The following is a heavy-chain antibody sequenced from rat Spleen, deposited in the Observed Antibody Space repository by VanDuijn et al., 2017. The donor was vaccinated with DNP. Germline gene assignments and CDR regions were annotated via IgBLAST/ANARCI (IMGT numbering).Heavy chain of an antibody. Sequence: QVQLEESGPGLMQPSETLSLTCTVSGFALHSHGVGWVRQHLGQGLVWMGTIWAGGSTNYNSAVQSRLSISRDTSRGHVFLKMNSLQPGDTGTYYCARHDGAAHWFASWGQGTLVTVSS. J-gene: IGHJ3*01. CDR1: GFALHSHG. CDR2: IWAGGST. V-gene: IGHV2-72*01. D-gene: IGHD1-2*01. CDR3: ARHDGAAHWFAS.